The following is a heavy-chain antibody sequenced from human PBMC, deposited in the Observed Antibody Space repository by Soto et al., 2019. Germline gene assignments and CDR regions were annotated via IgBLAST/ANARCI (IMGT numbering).Heavy chain of an antibody. CDR2: ITWNGGNT. D-gene: IGHD3-3*01. Sequence: GGSLRLSCAASGFGFDDYNIHWFRQAPGKGLEWVSLITWNGGNTYYVDSVKGRFTISRDGTTKSVSLQMTSLKTEDTGLYYCARETLSFGSALDVWGQGTTVTVSS. CDR3: ARETLSFGSALDV. J-gene: IGHJ6*02. V-gene: IGHV3-43*01. CDR1: GFGFDDYN.